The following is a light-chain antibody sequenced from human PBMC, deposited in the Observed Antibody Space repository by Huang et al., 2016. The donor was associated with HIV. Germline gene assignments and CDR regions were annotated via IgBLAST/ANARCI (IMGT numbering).Light chain of an antibody. V-gene: IGKV3-11*01. CDR3: QQRSNWPIT. CDR1: QSVSSY. Sequence: EIVLTQSPATLSLSPGERATLSCRASQSVSSYLAWYQQKPGQAPRLLIYNTSNRATGSPARFSGGGSGTDFTLTISSLEPEDFAVYYCQQRSNWPITFGQGTRLEI. J-gene: IGKJ5*01. CDR2: NTS.